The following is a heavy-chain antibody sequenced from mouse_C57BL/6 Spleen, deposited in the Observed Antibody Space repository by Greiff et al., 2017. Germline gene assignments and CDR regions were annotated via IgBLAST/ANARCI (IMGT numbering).Heavy chain of an antibody. V-gene: IGHV1-4*01. CDR2: INPSSGYT. Sequence: QVQLQQSGAELARPGASVKMSCKASGYTFTSYTMHWVKQRPGQGLEWIGYINPSSGYTKYNQKFKDKATLTADKSSSTAYMQLSSLTSEDSAVYYCARESYYSTMAWFAYWGQGTLVTVSA. CDR1: GYTFTSYT. J-gene: IGHJ3*01. CDR3: ARESYYSTMAWFAY. D-gene: IGHD2-5*01.